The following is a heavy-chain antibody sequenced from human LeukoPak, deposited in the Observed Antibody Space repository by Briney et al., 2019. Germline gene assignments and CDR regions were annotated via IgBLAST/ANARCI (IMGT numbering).Heavy chain of an antibody. J-gene: IGHJ4*02. CDR1: GFTFSSYA. CDR2: ISGSGGST. CDR3: AKPQSYYGSGSYYFDY. D-gene: IGHD3-10*01. Sequence: GGSLRLSCAASGFTFSSYAMSWVRQAPGKGLEWVSAISGSGGSTYYADSVKGRFTISRDNSKNTLYLQMNSLRAEDTAVYYCAKPQSYYGSGSYYFDYWGQGTLVTVSS. V-gene: IGHV3-23*01.